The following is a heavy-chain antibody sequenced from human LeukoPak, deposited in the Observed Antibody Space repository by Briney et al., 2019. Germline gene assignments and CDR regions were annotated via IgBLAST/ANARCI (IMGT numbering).Heavy chain of an antibody. CDR3: AREDSDYGVTYFDY. CDR1: GGSISSYY. D-gene: IGHD4-17*01. Sequence: SETLSLTCTVSGGSISSYYWSWIRQPAGKGLEWIGRIYNGGRTSYNPSLKGRVTMSVGTSKNQFSLKLSSVTAADTAVYYCAREDSDYGVTYFDYWGQGTLVTVSS. CDR2: IYNGGRT. V-gene: IGHV4-4*07. J-gene: IGHJ4*02.